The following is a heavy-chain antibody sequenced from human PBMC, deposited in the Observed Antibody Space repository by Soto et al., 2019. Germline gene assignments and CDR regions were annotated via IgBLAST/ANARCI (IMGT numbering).Heavy chain of an antibody. CDR2: ISSSSSYI. Sequence: PGGSLRHSCAASGFTFSSYSMNWVRQATGKGLEWVSSISSSSSYIYYADSVKGRFTISRDNAKNSLYLQMNSLRAEDTAVYYCATRITMVRGVIPKGYDYWGQGTLVTVS. J-gene: IGHJ4*02. V-gene: IGHV3-21*01. CDR3: ATRITMVRGVIPKGYDY. D-gene: IGHD3-10*01. CDR1: GFTFSSYS.